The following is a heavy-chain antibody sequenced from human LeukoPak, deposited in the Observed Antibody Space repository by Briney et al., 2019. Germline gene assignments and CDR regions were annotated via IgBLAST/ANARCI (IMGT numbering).Heavy chain of an antibody. V-gene: IGHV3-15*01. D-gene: IGHD3-10*01. Sequence: GGSLRLSCAASGFTFCNAWMSWVRQAPGKGLEWVGRIKSKTDGGTTDYAAPVKGRFTISRDDSKNTLYLQMNSLKTEDTAVYYCTTEKLLWFGELLYNWFDPWGQGTLVTVSS. J-gene: IGHJ5*02. CDR1: GFTFCNAW. CDR3: TTEKLLWFGELLYNWFDP. CDR2: IKSKTDGGTT.